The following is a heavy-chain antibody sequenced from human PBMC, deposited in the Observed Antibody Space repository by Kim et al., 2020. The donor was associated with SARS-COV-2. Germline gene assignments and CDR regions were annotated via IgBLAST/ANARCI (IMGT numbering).Heavy chain of an antibody. Sequence: ASVKVSCKASGYTFTDYSLHWVRQAPGKGFEWMGWIDPQDGGSTVSQQFQGRVTMTWDTSISTMYVELTSLTSDDTATYYCARDNGRRGPTDFWGQGTLVTVSS. V-gene: IGHV1-2*02. CDR2: IDPQDGGS. CDR3: ARDNGRRGPTDF. CDR1: GYTFTDYS. J-gene: IGHJ4*02.